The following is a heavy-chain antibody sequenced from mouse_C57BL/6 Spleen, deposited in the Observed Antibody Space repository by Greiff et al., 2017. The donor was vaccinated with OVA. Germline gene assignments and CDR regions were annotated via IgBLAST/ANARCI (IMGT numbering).Heavy chain of an antibody. CDR1: GYTFTSYW. CDR2: INPSNGGT. CDR3: ARSRQLRLLDY. Sequence: QVQLQQPGTELVKPGASVKLSCKASGYTFTSYWMHWVKRRPGQGLEWIGNINPSNGGTNYNEKCKSKATLTVDKSSSTAYMQLSSLTSEDSAVYYCARSRQLRLLDYWGQGTTLTVSS. D-gene: IGHD3-2*02. J-gene: IGHJ2*01. V-gene: IGHV1-53*01.